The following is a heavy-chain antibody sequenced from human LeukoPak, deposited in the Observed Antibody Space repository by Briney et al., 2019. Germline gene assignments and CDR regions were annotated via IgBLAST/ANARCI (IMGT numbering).Heavy chain of an antibody. CDR1: GVTFSNYW. Sequence: PGGSLRLSCAASGVTFSNYWISWVRQAPGKGLEWVGRIKSKTDGGTTDYAAPVKGRFTISREESKNTLYLQMNSLKTEDTAVYYCTTGNIGAGGNNFDYWGQGTLVTVSS. J-gene: IGHJ4*02. CDR3: TTGNIGAGGNNFDY. V-gene: IGHV3-15*01. D-gene: IGHD6-13*01. CDR2: IKSKTDGGTT.